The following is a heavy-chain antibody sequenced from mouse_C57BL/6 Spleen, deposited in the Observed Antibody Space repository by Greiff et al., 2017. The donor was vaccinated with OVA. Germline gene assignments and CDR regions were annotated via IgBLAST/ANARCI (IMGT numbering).Heavy chain of an antibody. J-gene: IGHJ3*01. CDR1: GSSITSGYY. CDR3: AREGTTVVPCAY. Sequence: EVKLQESGPGLVKPSQSLSLTCSVTGSSITSGYYWNWIRQFPGNKLEWMGYISYDGSNNYNPSLKNRISITLDTSKNQFFLKLNSVTTEDTATYYSAREGTTVVPCAYWGQGTLVTVSA. CDR2: ISYDGSN. V-gene: IGHV3-6*01. D-gene: IGHD1-1*01.